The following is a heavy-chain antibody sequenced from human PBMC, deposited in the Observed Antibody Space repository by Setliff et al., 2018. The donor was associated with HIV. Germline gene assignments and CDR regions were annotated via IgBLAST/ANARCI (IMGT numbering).Heavy chain of an antibody. Sequence: SETLSLTCTVSGGSISHHYWSWIRQTPGKGLEWIGSIYHSGSTYYNPSLKSRVTISVDTSKNQFSLKLSSVTAADTAVYYCASRLYCTNGVCYTVDAFDIWGQGTMVTVSS. D-gene: IGHD2-8*01. CDR1: GGSISHHY. V-gene: IGHV4-38-2*02. J-gene: IGHJ3*02. CDR2: IYHSGST. CDR3: ASRLYCTNGVCYTVDAFDI.